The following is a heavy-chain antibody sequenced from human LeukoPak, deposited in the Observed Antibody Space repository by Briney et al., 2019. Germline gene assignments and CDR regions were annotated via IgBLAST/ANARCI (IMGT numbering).Heavy chain of an antibody. CDR1: GGSISSSSYY. Sequence: SETLSLTCTVSGGSISSSSYYWGWIRQPPGKGLEWIGNIYYSGSTYYNPSLKSRVTISVDTSKNQFSLKLSSVTAADTAVYYCARGYPEGYFDYWGQGTLVTVSS. CDR2: IYYSGST. CDR3: ARGYPEGYFDY. J-gene: IGHJ4*02. D-gene: IGHD1-14*01. V-gene: IGHV4-39*07.